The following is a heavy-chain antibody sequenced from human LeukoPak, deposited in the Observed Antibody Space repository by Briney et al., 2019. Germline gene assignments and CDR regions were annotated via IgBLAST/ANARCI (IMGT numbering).Heavy chain of an antibody. CDR2: ISGSGGST. D-gene: IGHD3-22*01. CDR1: GFTFSSYA. V-gene: IGHV3-23*01. J-gene: IGHJ4*02. CDR3: AARRITMIVVVTGDY. Sequence: GVLRLSCAASGFTFSSYAMSWVRQAPGKGLEWVSAISGSGGSTYYADSVKGRFTISRDNSKNTLYLQMNSLRAEDTAVYYCAARRITMIVVVTGDYWGQGTLVTVSS.